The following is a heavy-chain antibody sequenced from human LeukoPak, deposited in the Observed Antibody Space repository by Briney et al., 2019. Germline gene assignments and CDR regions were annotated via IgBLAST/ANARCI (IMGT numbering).Heavy chain of an antibody. CDR3: ARLGVNNRRYYGSGSYANWFDP. D-gene: IGHD3-10*01. CDR2: IYYSGST. V-gene: IGHV4-59*08. J-gene: IGHJ5*02. Sequence: SETLSLTCTVSGGSISSYYWSWIRQPPGRGLEWIGYIYYSGSTNYNPSLKSRVTISVDTSKNQFSLKLSSVTAADTAVYYCARLGVNNRRYYGSGSYANWFDPWGQGTLVTVSS. CDR1: GGSISSYY.